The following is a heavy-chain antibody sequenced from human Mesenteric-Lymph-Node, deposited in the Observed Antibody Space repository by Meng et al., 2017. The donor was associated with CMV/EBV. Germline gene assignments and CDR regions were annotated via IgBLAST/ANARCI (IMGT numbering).Heavy chain of an antibody. CDR1: GGSISSYY. CDR3: ARGSPTVTTLYGAFDI. V-gene: IGHV4-59*01. J-gene: IGHJ3*02. Sequence: ESLKISCTVSGGSISSYYWSWIRQPPGKGLEWIGYIYYSGSTNYNPSLKSRVTISVDTSKNQFSLKLSSVTAADTAVYYCARGSPTVTTLYGAFDIWGQGTMVTVSS. CDR2: IYYSGST. D-gene: IGHD4-17*01.